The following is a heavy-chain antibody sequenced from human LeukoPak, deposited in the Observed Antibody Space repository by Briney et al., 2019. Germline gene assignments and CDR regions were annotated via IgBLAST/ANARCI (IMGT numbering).Heavy chain of an antibody. CDR2: IKQDGSEK. J-gene: IGHJ4*02. CDR3: AGKNGLDY. CDR1: GFTFSSYE. V-gene: IGHV3-7*01. Sequence: GGSLRLSCAASGFTFSSYEMNWDRQAPGKGLEWVANIKQDGSEKYYVDSVKGRFTISRDNAKNSLYLQMNSLRAEDTAVYYCAGKNGLDYWGQGTLVTVSS.